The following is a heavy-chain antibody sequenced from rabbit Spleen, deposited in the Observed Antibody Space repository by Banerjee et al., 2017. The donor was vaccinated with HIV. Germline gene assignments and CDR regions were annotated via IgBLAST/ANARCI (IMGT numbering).Heavy chain of an antibody. CDR3: ARDSGSSFSSYGMDL. D-gene: IGHD8-1*01. CDR2: IDSGSSGFT. CDR1: GFSFSRGYD. Sequence: QEQLVESGGGLVQPEGSLTLTCKASGFSFSRGYDMCWVRQAPGKGLEWIACIDSGSSGFTYFASWAKGRFTISKTSSTTVTLQMTSLTAADTATYFCARDSGSSFSSYGMDLWGPGTLVTVS. V-gene: IGHV1S45*01. J-gene: IGHJ6*01.